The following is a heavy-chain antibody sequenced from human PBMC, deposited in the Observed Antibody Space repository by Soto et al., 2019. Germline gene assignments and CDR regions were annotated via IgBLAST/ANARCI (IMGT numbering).Heavy chain of an antibody. CDR3: ARGTRGYRSGGSCGDAFDI. CDR1: GGTFSSYT. D-gene: IGHD2-15*01. Sequence: ASVKVSCKASGGTFSSYTISWVRQAPGQGLEWMGRIIPILGIANYAQKFQGRVTITADKSTSTAYMELSSLRSEDTAVYYCARGTRGYRSGGSCGDAFDIWGQGTMVTVSS. J-gene: IGHJ3*02. V-gene: IGHV1-69*02. CDR2: IIPILGIA.